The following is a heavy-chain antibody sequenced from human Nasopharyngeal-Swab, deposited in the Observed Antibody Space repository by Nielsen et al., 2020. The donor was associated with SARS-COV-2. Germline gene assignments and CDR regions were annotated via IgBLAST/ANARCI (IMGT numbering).Heavy chain of an antibody. J-gene: IGHJ6*02. CDR1: GLTFSDYY. D-gene: IGHD3-9*01. CDR2: ISSSGSTI. CDR3: ARGCVLTGPSCYYYGMDV. Sequence: GGSLRLSCAASGLTFSDYYVSWIRQAPGKGLEWVSYISSSGSTIYYADSVKGRFTISRDNAKNSLNLQMNSLRAEDTAVYYCARGCVLTGPSCYYYGMDVWGQGTTVTVSS. V-gene: IGHV3-11*04.